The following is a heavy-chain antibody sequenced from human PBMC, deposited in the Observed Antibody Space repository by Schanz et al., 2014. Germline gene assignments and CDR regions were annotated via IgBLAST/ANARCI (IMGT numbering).Heavy chain of an antibody. D-gene: IGHD3-10*01. CDR3: XRVLYFGPGIAYYGVDV. V-gene: IGHV1-2*05. CDR2: MNPKNGAT. Sequence: QAQLVQSGAEVKRSGASVKISCKASRYDFRDYYVQWVRQAPGYGLEWVGRMNPKNGATIYAQKFQGRVSMTRDMVPXXXXXSVRSLXXXXXXXXXXXRVLYFGPGIAYYGVDVWGQGTAVSVS. J-gene: IGHJ6*02. CDR1: RYDFRDYY.